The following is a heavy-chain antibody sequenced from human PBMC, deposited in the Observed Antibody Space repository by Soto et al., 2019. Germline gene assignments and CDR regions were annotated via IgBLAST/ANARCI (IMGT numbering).Heavy chain of an antibody. Sequence: KTSETLSLTCAVSGGSISSGNWWSWVRQPPGKGLEWIGEIYHGGSTNYNPSLKSRVTISVDKSKNQFSLRLSSVTAADTAVYYCARVRCSSSSCYSMTIDYWGQGSLVTVSS. J-gene: IGHJ4*02. D-gene: IGHD2-2*02. CDR3: ARVRCSSSSCYSMTIDY. CDR1: GGSISSGNW. CDR2: IYHGGST. V-gene: IGHV4-4*02.